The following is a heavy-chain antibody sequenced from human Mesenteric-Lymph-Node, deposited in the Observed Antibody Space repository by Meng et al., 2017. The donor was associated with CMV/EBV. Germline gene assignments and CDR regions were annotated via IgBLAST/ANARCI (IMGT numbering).Heavy chain of an antibody. CDR2: ITSDRSNI. CDR3: ARNMDV. J-gene: IGHJ6*02. CDR1: GFTFSSYS. V-gene: IGHV3-48*04. Sequence: GGSLRLSCAASGFTFSSYSMNWVRQAPGKGLEWVSYITSDRSNIYYADSVKGRFTISRDNAKNSLYLQMNSLRAEDTAVYYCARNMDVWGQGTTVTVSS.